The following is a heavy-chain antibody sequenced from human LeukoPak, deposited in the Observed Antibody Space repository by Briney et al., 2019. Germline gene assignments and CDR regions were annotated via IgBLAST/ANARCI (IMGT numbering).Heavy chain of an antibody. CDR3: ARRQDSGWPDY. D-gene: IGHD6-25*01. Sequence: GGSLRLSCAASGFTFKSYWMHWVRQAPGKGLVWVSRINSDGSSTTYADSVKGRFTISRDNAKNTLYLQMNSLRAEDTAVYYCARRQDSGWPDYRGQGTLVTVSS. CDR2: INSDGSST. J-gene: IGHJ4*02. CDR1: GFTFKSYW. V-gene: IGHV3-74*01.